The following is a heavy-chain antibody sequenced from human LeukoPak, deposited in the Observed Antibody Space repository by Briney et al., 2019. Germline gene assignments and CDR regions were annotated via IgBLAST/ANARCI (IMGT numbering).Heavy chain of an antibody. D-gene: IGHD6-6*01. J-gene: IGHJ4*02. Sequence: ASVKVSCKASGYTFTGYYMHWVRQAPGQGLEWMGWINPNSGGTNYAQKFRGRLIITRDTSISTAYMELSSLRSEDTAVYYCARGASRSFDYWGQGTLVTVSS. CDR2: INPNSGGT. CDR3: ARGASRSFDY. CDR1: GYTFTGYY. V-gene: IGHV1-2*02.